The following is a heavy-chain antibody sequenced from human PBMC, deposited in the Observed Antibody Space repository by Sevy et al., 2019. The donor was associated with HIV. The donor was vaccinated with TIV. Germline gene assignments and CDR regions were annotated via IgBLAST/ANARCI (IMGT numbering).Heavy chain of an antibody. CDR2: IWCDGSNS. CDR3: ARDHEFYDYGDYGPTFFPDY. J-gene: IGHJ4*02. D-gene: IGHD4-17*01. Sequence: GGSLRLSCAASGFSFSSYGMHWVRQAPGKGLEWVALIWCDGSNSYYADSVKGRFTISRETSKKTVYLQMNSLRAEDTAVYYCARDHEFYDYGDYGPTFFPDYWGQGNLVTVSS. CDR1: GFSFSSYG. V-gene: IGHV3-33*01.